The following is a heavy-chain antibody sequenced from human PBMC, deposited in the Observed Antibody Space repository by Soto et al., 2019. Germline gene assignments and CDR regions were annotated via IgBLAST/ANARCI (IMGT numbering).Heavy chain of an antibody. CDR1: GFSFSSYA. Sequence: GSLRLSCAASGFSFSSYAMFWVRQGPGKGLEWVAVVSIGGSTHYADSVRGRFTISRDNSKNTLSLQMNSLTAEDTAVYFCAKRRGAGGHFDYWGQGALVT. D-gene: IGHD2-15*01. CDR3: AKRRGAGGHFDY. J-gene: IGHJ4*02. CDR2: VSIGGST. V-gene: IGHV3-23*01.